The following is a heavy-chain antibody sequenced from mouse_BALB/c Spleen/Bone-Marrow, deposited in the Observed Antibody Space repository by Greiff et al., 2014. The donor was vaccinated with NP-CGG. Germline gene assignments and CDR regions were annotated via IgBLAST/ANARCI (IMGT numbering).Heavy chain of an antibody. CDR2: INPSSGYA. CDR3: ARGGYGPLGFAY. Sequence: VQRVESAVELARPGASVKMSCKASGYTFTVYTMHWVKQRPGQSLEWIGYINPSSGYAEYDQNFKDKTALTADKSSSTAYMQLSSLTSEDSAVYYCARGGYGPLGFAYWGQGTLVTVSA. D-gene: IGHD2-10*02. J-gene: IGHJ3*01. CDR1: GYTFTVYT. V-gene: IGHV1-4*02.